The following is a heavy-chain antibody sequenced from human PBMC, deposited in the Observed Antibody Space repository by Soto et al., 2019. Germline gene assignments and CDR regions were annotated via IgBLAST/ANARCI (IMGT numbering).Heavy chain of an antibody. D-gene: IGHD5-12*01. CDR3: AKQGDGATMTHYYDGMHV. CDR1: GFTFSSYA. J-gene: IGHJ6*02. Sequence: EVQLLESGGGLVQPGGSLRLSCAASGFTFSSYAMSWVRQAPGKGLEWVSTITGSGGSTYYADSVKGRFTISRDNSKNTLYLHMNSLTAEDTAVYYCAKQGDGATMTHYYDGMHVWGQGITVTVSS. V-gene: IGHV3-23*01. CDR2: ITGSGGST.